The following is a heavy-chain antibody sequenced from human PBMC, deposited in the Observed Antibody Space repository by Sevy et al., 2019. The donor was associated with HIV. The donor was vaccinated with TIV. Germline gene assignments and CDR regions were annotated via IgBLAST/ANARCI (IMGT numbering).Heavy chain of an antibody. Sequence: GKSLKISCKGSGYRFTSYWIGWVRQKPGKGLEWMGFIYPGDSDVRYSPSFQGQVTVSADESISTAYLQWSSLKASDTAMYYCARYSGGYSSYYYFDFWGQGTLVTVSS. D-gene: IGHD1-26*01. CDR3: ARYSGGYSSYYYFDF. CDR2: IYPGDSDV. J-gene: IGHJ4*02. V-gene: IGHV5-51*01. CDR1: GYRFTSYW.